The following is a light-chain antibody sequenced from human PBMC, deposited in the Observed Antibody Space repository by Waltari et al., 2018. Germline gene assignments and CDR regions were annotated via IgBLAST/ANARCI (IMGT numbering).Light chain of an antibody. Sequence: SSELTQDPAVSVVLGQTVRITCQGDSLRSYYASWYQQKPGQAPVLVIYGKNNRPSGIPDRFSGSSSGNTASLTIPGAQAEDEADYYCNSRDSSGNHLVFGGGTKLTVL. CDR1: SLRSYY. CDR2: GKN. J-gene: IGLJ2*01. V-gene: IGLV3-19*01. CDR3: NSRDSSGNHLV.